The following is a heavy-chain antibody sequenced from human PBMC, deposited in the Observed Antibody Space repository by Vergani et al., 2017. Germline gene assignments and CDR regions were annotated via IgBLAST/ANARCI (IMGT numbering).Heavy chain of an antibody. Sequence: EVQLLESGGGLVQPGGSLRLSCAASGFTFSSYAMSWVRQAPGKGLEWVSYISSSSSTIYYADSVKGRFTISRDNAKNSLYLQMNSLRAEDTAVYYCARYPGIAVAGYYYYGMDVWGQGTTVTVSS. V-gene: IGHV3-48*01. CDR1: GFTFSSYA. D-gene: IGHD6-19*01. CDR3: ARYPGIAVAGYYYYGMDV. CDR2: ISSSSSTI. J-gene: IGHJ6*02.